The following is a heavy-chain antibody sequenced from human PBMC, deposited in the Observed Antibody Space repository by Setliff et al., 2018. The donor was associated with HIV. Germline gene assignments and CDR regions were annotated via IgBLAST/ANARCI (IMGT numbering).Heavy chain of an antibody. CDR2: ISWDGGST. CDR3: ARDRSITMVRGPPETNWFDP. J-gene: IGHJ5*02. CDR1: GFTFDDYA. D-gene: IGHD3-10*01. V-gene: IGHV3-43D*04. Sequence: GGSLRLSCAASGFTFDDYAMHWVRPAPGKGLEWVSLISWDGGSTYYADSVKGRFTISRDNSKNSLYRQMNSLRAEDTAVYYCARDRSITMVRGPPETNWFDPWGQGTLVTVSS.